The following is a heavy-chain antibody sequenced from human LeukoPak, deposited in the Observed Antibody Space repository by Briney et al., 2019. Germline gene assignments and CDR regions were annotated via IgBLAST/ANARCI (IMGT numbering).Heavy chain of an antibody. CDR3: ARHLSDHYDSSGYYFDS. CDR1: GGSISSYS. V-gene: IGHV4-59*08. CDR2: IYYSGST. D-gene: IGHD3-22*01. J-gene: IGHJ4*02. Sequence: PSETLSLTCSVSGGSISSYSWSWIRQPPGRGLEWIGYIYYSGSTNYNPSLKSRVTISVDTSKNLFSLKLSSVTAADTAVFYCARHLSDHYDSSGYYFDSWGQGTLVTVSS.